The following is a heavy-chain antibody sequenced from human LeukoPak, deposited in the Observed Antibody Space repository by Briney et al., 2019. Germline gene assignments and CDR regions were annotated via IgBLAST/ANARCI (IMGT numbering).Heavy chain of an antibody. Sequence: GGSLRLSCAASGFTFSSYGMSWVRQAPGKGLEWVSAISGSGGSTYYADSVKGRFTISRDNSKNTLYLQMNSLRAEDTAVYYCAKGYYDYVWGSYRPFDYWGQGTLVTVSS. V-gene: IGHV3-23*01. J-gene: IGHJ4*02. CDR1: GFTFSSYG. CDR2: ISGSGGST. CDR3: AKGYYDYVWGSYRPFDY. D-gene: IGHD3-16*02.